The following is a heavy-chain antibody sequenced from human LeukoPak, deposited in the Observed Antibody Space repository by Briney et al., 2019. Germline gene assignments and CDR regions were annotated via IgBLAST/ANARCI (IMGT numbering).Heavy chain of an antibody. D-gene: IGHD3-3*01. CDR3: ARDYYDVWSGYFDI. CDR1: GGSISSHY. Sequence: SETLSLTCTVSGGSISSHYWSWIRQPPGKRLEWIGYIYYSGSTNYNPSLKSRVTISVDTSKNQFSLKLSSVTAADTAVYYCARDYYDVWSGYFDIWGQGTMVTVSS. V-gene: IGHV4-59*11. CDR2: IYYSGST. J-gene: IGHJ3*02.